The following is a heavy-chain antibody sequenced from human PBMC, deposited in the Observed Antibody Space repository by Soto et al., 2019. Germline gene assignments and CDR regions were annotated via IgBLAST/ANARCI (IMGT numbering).Heavy chain of an antibody. CDR2: INGYNGNT. J-gene: IGHJ4*02. V-gene: IGHV1-18*01. Sequence: QVQLVQSGAEVKKPGASVKVSCKASGYTFTTYGISWVRQAPGQGLEWMGWINGYNGNTNYAQKLQGRVTMTTDTSTSTAYMELRSLRSDGTAVYCCARDPVAGTYVDYWGQGTLVTVSS. CDR3: ARDPVAGTYVDY. CDR1: GYTFTTYG. D-gene: IGHD6-19*01.